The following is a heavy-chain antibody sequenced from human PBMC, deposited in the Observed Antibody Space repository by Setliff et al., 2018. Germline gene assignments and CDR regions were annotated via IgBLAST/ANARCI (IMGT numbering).Heavy chain of an antibody. CDR1: GFTFTTYW. V-gene: IGHV3-7*01. Sequence: GGSLSLSCAASGFTFTTYWMSWFRQAPGRGLEWVANINQDGSDKYSVDSVKGRFTISRDNAKNSLYLQMSSLRAEDTAVYYCAREDDVNTCDIWGQGTMVT. CDR2: INQDGSDK. CDR3: AREDDVNTCDI. J-gene: IGHJ3*02.